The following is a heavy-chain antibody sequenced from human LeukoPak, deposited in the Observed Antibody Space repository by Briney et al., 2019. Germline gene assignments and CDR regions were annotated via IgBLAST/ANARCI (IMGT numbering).Heavy chain of an antibody. CDR1: GFTFSSYS. D-gene: IGHD2-2*03. CDR2: ITSSSSYI. Sequence: GGSLRLSCAASGFTFSSYSMNWVRQAPGKGLEWVSSITSSSSYIYYADSVKGRFTISRDNAKNSLYLQMNSLRAEDTAVYYCARGSDGYCRGTSCYGGVDAFDIWGPGTMVTVSS. CDR3: ARGSDGYCRGTSCYGGVDAFDI. V-gene: IGHV3-21*01. J-gene: IGHJ3*02.